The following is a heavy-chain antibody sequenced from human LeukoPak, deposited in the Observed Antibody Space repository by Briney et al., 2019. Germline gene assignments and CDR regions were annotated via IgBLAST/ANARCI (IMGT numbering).Heavy chain of an antibody. V-gene: IGHV4-38-2*02. CDR3: ARRTGSGYFDR. J-gene: IGHJ4*02. D-gene: IGHD3-22*01. CDR1: GYSISSGYY. Sequence: SETLSLTCTVSGYSISSGYYWGWIRQPPGKGLEWIGSIYHSGSTYYNPSLKSRVTISVDTSKNQFSLKLSSVTAADTAVYYCARRTGSGYFDRWGQGTLVTVSS. CDR2: IYHSGST.